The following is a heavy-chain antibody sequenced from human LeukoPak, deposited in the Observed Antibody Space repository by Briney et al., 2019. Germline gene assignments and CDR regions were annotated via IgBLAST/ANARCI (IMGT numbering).Heavy chain of an antibody. CDR2: IGSDNKP. D-gene: IGHD3-16*01. V-gene: IGHV3-23*01. CDR3: AKDRSYDYGLGALDI. CDR1: GFTFSAYA. J-gene: IGHJ3*02. Sequence: GGSLRLSCEASGFTFSAYAMTWVRQAPGKGLEWVSSIGSDNKPHYSESVKGRFAISRDNSKNTLYVQMNSLRDEDTAVYYCAKDRSYDYGLGALDIWGQGTMVIVSS.